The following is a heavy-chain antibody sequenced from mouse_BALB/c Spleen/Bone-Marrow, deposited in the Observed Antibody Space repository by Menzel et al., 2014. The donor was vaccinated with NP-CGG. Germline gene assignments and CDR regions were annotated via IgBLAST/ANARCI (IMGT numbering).Heavy chain of an antibody. CDR2: IISGGSYT. J-gene: IGHJ2*01. V-gene: IGHV5-6-4*01. Sequence: DVHLVESGGGLVKPGGSLKLSCAASGFTFTTYTMSWVRQTPEKRLEWVATIISGGSYTYYPDSVKGRFAVSRDNAKNTLYLQMSSLKSEDTAMYYCTRAPYDNSYFDYWGQGATLTVSS. CDR3: TRAPYDNSYFDY. D-gene: IGHD2-1*01. CDR1: GFTFTTYT.